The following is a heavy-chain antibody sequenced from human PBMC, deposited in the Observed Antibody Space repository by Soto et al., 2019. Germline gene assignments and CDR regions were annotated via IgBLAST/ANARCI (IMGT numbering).Heavy chain of an antibody. CDR3: EKDRYGDYAYDY. J-gene: IGHJ4*02. Sequence: EVQLLDSGGGLVQPGGSLRLSCAASGFTFSSYAMSWVRQAPGKGLEWISKISGSGATTYYADSVKGRFTISRDNSKNTLYLQMTNLRAEDMAVYYCEKDRYGDYAYDYWGQGTLVTVSS. V-gene: IGHV3-23*01. D-gene: IGHD4-17*01. CDR1: GFTFSSYA. CDR2: ISGSGATT.